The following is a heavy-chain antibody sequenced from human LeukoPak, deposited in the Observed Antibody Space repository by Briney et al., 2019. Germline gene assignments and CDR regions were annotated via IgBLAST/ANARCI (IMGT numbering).Heavy chain of an antibody. Sequence: GGSLRLSCAASGFTFSSYAMHWVRQARDKGLEWVAVISYDGSNKYYADSVKGRFTISRDNSKNTLYLQMNSLRAEDTAVYYCARVAVAGHFDYWGQGTLVTVSS. CDR3: ARVAVAGHFDY. J-gene: IGHJ4*02. CDR2: ISYDGSNK. V-gene: IGHV3-30*04. D-gene: IGHD6-19*01. CDR1: GFTFSSYA.